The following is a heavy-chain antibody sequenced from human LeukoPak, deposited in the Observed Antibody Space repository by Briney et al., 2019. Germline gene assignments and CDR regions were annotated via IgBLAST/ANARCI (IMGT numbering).Heavy chain of an antibody. V-gene: IGHV3-49*04. CDR1: GFTFGDYA. CDR2: IRSKAYGGTT. CDR3: TRDNSYSDY. Sequence: GRSLRLSCTASGFTFGDYAMSWVRQAPGKGLEWVGFIRSKAYGGTTEYAASVKGRFTISRDDSKSIAYLQMNSLKTEDTAVYYCTRDNSYSDYRGQGTLVTVSS. J-gene: IGHJ4*02. D-gene: IGHD2-21*01.